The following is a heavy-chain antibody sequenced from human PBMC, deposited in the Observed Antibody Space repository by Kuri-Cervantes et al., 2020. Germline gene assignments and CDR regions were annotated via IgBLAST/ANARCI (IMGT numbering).Heavy chain of an antibody. V-gene: IGHV1-46*01. CDR1: GYTFTSYY. CDR3: ASLLSRAAAGTTVVDY. J-gene: IGHJ4*02. CDR2: INPSGGST. Sequence: ASVKVSCKASGYTFTSYYMHWVRQAPGQGLEWMGIINPSGGSTSYAQKFQGRVTMTRDTSTSTVYMELSSLRSEDTAVYYCASLLSRAAAGTTVVDYWGQGTLVTVSS. D-gene: IGHD6-13*01.